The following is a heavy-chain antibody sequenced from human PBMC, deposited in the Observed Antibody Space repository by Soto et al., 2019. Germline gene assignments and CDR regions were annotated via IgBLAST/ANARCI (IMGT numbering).Heavy chain of an antibody. Sequence: ETLSLTCTVSGGSISSGGYYWSWVRQAPGKGLEWVSAISGSGGSTYYADSVKGRFTISRDNSKNTLYLQMNSLRAEDTAVYYCANISPRDYGDYTESYWYFELWGRGTLVTVSS. CDR1: GGSISSGGYY. J-gene: IGHJ2*01. V-gene: IGHV3-23*01. CDR2: ISGSGGST. CDR3: ANISPRDYGDYTESYWYFEL. D-gene: IGHD4-17*01.